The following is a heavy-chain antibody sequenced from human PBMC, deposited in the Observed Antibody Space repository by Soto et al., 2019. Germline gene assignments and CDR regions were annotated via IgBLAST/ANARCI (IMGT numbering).Heavy chain of an antibody. CDR1: GLSLTQHA. CDR3: SDWRAGGPVNLDH. CDR2: IDVLNGA. V-gene: IGHV3-23*05. Sequence: RGSLRPSCVFSGLSLTQHAIAWGRQAPGKGLECISTIDVLNGAWYSDSVRGRLAISRDVSRNTVYLQMGSLRVEDTAIYFCSDWRAGGPVNLDHWGPGTVVTVSS. J-gene: IGHJ4*02. D-gene: IGHD2-15*01.